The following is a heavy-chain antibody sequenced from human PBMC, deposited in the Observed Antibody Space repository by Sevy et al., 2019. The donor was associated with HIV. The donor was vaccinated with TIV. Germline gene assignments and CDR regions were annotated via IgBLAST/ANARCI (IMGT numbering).Heavy chain of an antibody. CDR3: STDPIILLLVTDGMDV. Sequence: GGSLRLSCAASGFTFTYAWMNWDRQAPGKGLEWVGRIKSNADGGTIDDAAPVKGRFIISRDDSKNTLYLQMNSLKTEDTGVYYCSTDPIILLLVTDGMDVWGQGTTVTVSS. J-gene: IGHJ6*02. CDR1: GFTFTYAW. CDR2: IKSNADGGTI. V-gene: IGHV3-15*05. D-gene: IGHD2-8*02.